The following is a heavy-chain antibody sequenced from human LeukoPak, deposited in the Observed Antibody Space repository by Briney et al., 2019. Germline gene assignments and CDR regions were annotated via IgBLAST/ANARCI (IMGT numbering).Heavy chain of an antibody. V-gene: IGHV1-69*13. D-gene: IGHD3-22*01. CDR2: IIPIFGTA. CDR3: ARAPNYYDSSGYSKTAFDY. CDR1: GGTFSSYA. J-gene: IGHJ4*02. Sequence: SVKVSCKASGGTFSSYAISWVPQAPGQGLEWMGGIIPIFGTANYAQKFQGRVTITADESTSTAYMELSSLRSEDTAVYYCARAPNYYDSSGYSKTAFDYWGQGTLVTVSS.